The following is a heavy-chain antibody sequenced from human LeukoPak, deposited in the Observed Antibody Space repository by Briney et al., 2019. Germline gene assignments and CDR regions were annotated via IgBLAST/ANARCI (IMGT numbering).Heavy chain of an antibody. CDR1: GYSFTTYW. D-gene: IGHD4-23*01. Sequence: GESLKISCKGSGYSFTTYWIGWVRQMPGKGLEWMGIIYPSDSHIRYSPSFQGQVTLSVDKFISTAYLQWSSLKASDTAMYYCARHVGATVASGYYYYMDVWGKGTTVTISS. CDR3: ARHVGATVASGYYYYMDV. V-gene: IGHV5-51*01. J-gene: IGHJ6*03. CDR2: IYPSDSHI.